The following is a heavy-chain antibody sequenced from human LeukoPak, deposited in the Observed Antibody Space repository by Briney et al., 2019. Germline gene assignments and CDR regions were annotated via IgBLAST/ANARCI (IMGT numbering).Heavy chain of an antibody. Sequence: AETLSLTCTVSGGSISSSSYYWGWIRQPPGKGLEWIGSIYYSGSTYYSPSLKSRLTISVDTSKNQFSLKLSSVTAADTAVYYCARLNSPGWFDPWGQGTLVTVSS. J-gene: IGHJ5*02. CDR2: IYYSGST. V-gene: IGHV4-39*01. CDR1: GGSISSSSYY. CDR3: ARLNSPGWFDP.